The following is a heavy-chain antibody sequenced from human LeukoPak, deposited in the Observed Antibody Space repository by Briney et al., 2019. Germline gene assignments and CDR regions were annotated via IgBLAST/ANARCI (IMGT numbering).Heavy chain of an antibody. V-gene: IGHV1-8*01. J-gene: IGHJ4*02. CDR1: GYIFTSYD. CDR2: MNPNSGNT. CDR3: ARGRVSGSNYRRLDY. D-gene: IGHD1-26*01. Sequence: ASVKVSFKSSGYIFTSYDFNWVRQATGPGMEWMGWMNPNSGNTGFAQKFQGRVTTTRNTSISTAYMKLSSLRAEDTDNYSWARGRVSGSNYRRLDYWGQGSLVTVSS.